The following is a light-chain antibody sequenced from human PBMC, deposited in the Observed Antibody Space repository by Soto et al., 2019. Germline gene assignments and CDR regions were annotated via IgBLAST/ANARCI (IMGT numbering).Light chain of an antibody. J-gene: IGKJ1*01. CDR1: QSISSW. V-gene: IGKV1-5*03. CDR2: KAS. CDR3: QQYNSYWT. Sequence: DIQMTQSPSTLSASVGDRVTITCRASQSISSWLAWYQKKPGKAPKLLIYKASSLESGVPSRFSGSGSGTELTLTISRRPADDVATYYCQQYNSYWTLGQVTKVEIK.